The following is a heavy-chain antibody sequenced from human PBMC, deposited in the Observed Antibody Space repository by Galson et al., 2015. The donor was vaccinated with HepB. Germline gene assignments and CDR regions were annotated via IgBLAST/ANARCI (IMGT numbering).Heavy chain of an antibody. CDR3: ARDIVYFDWLLLGDDAFDI. V-gene: IGHV3-7*03. D-gene: IGHD3-9*01. Sequence: SLRLSCAASGFTFSSYWMSWARQAPGKGLEWVANIKQDGSEKYYVDSVKGRFTISRDNAKNSLYLQMNSLRAEDTAVYYCARDIVYFDWLLLGDDAFDIWGQGTMVTVSS. CDR1: GFTFSSYW. CDR2: IKQDGSEK. J-gene: IGHJ3*02.